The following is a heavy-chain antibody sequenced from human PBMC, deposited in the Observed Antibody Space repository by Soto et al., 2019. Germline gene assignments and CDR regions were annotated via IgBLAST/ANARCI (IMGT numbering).Heavy chain of an antibody. CDR1: GYSFTCRC. J-gene: IGHJ6*03. CDR2: IRAYNGNT. Sequence: ASVTVSYRASGYSFTCRCIHWGQQDPGQGLEWMGWIRAYNGNTNYAQKLRGRVTMTTDTSTSTAYMELRSLRSDDTAVYYCARVTEKTYYDFWSGSQAPYYMDVWGKGTTVTVSS. D-gene: IGHD3-3*01. V-gene: IGHV1-18*01. CDR3: ARVTEKTYYDFWSGSQAPYYMDV.